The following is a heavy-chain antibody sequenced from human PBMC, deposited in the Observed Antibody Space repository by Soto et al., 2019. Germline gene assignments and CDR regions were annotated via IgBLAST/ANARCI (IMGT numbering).Heavy chain of an antibody. Sequence: GGSLRLSCAASGFTFSSYAMSWVRQAPGKGLEWVSAISGSGGSTYYADSVEGRFTISRDNSKNTLYLQMNSLRAEDTAVYYCAKDFGIVGATGAFDIWGQGTMVTVSS. V-gene: IGHV3-23*01. CDR1: GFTFSSYA. CDR2: ISGSGGST. J-gene: IGHJ3*02. D-gene: IGHD1-26*01. CDR3: AKDFGIVGATGAFDI.